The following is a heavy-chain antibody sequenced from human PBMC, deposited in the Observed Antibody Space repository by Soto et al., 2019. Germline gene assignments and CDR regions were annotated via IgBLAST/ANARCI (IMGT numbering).Heavy chain of an antibody. D-gene: IGHD3-3*01. Sequence: SVKVSCKASGGTFSSYAISWVRQAPGQGLEWMGGIIPIFGTANYAQKFQGRVTITADKSTSTAYMELSSLRSEDTAVYYCAREQLGRFLAWLFGFDYWGQGTLVTVSS. CDR3: AREQLGRFLAWLFGFDY. CDR2: IIPIFGTA. CDR1: GGTFSSYA. J-gene: IGHJ4*02. V-gene: IGHV1-69*06.